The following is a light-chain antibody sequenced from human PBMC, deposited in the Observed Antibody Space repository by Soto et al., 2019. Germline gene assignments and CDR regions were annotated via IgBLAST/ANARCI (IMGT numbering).Light chain of an antibody. Sequence: QSVLTQPPSASGSPGQSVTISCTGTSSDVGGYNYVSWYQQHPGRAPKLMIYDVSNRPSGVSNRFSGSKSGNTASLTISGLPAEDEADYYCSSYASSSTSYVFGTGTKLTVL. V-gene: IGLV2-14*01. CDR1: SSDVGGYNY. CDR3: SSYASSSTSYV. J-gene: IGLJ1*01. CDR2: DVS.